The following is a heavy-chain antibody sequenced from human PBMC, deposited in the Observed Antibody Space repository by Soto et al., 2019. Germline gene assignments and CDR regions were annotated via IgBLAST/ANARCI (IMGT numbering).Heavy chain of an antibody. CDR3: ARNTSTYFDS. V-gene: IGHV4-38-2*01. CDR1: GYSISNGDY. Sequence: ETLSLTCAVSGYSISNGDYWGWIRQAPGKGLEWIGSVYYSGSTHYEPSLRGRIAISVDTLKNQFSLRLPSVTAADTAMYFCARNTSTYFDSWGQGIPVTVSS. CDR2: VYYSGST. J-gene: IGHJ4*02.